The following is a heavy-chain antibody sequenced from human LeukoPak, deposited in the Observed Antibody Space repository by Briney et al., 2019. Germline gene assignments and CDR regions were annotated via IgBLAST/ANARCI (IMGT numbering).Heavy chain of an antibody. CDR3: ARQTAMGRSGDY. Sequence: GESLKISRKASGYSFTSYWIGWVRQMPGKGLEGMGIIDPSDSETRYTPSCQGQVTISADKSLTTADLQWNSLKASDTAMYYCARQTAMGRSGDYWGQGTLVTVSS. CDR1: GYSFTSYW. J-gene: IGHJ4*02. V-gene: IGHV5-51*01. D-gene: IGHD5-18*01. CDR2: IDPSDSET.